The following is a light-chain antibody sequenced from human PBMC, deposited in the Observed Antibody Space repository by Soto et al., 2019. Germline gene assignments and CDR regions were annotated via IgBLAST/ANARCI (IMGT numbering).Light chain of an antibody. CDR3: CSYTSANTRV. CDR2: EGS. Sequence: QSALTQPASVSGSPGQSITISCTGTSSDVGSYNLVSWYQHHPGKAPKLMIYEGSKRPSGVSNRFSGSKSGNTASLTISGLQAEDEADYYCCSYTSANTRVFGGGTKVTVL. V-gene: IGLV2-14*02. J-gene: IGLJ3*02. CDR1: SSDVGSYNL.